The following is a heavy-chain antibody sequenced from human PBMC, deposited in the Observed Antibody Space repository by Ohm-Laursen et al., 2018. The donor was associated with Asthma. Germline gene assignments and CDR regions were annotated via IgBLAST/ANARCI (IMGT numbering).Heavy chain of an antibody. Sequence: SLRLSCTASGFTFSDYWMSWVRQAPGKGLEWVANIQQDGSEKYYVDSVEGRFTISRDNAKNSLYLQMHSLRAEDTAVYYCARGRIAVAQRDYYGMDVWGQGTTVTVSS. CDR2: IQQDGSEK. J-gene: IGHJ6*02. CDR1: GFTFSDYW. V-gene: IGHV3-7*03. CDR3: ARGRIAVAQRDYYGMDV. D-gene: IGHD6-19*01.